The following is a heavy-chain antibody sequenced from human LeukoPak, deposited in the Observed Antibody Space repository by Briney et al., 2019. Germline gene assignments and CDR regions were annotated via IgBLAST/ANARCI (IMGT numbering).Heavy chain of an antibody. J-gene: IGHJ6*04. Sequence: PGGSLRLSCAASGFTFSSYEMNWVRQAPRKGLEWVSYISSSGSTIYYADSVKGRFTISRDNATNSLYLQMNSLRAEDTAVYYCAELGITMIGGVWGKGTTVTISS. CDR2: ISSSGSTI. CDR3: AELGITMIGGV. D-gene: IGHD3-10*02. CDR1: GFTFSSYE. V-gene: IGHV3-48*03.